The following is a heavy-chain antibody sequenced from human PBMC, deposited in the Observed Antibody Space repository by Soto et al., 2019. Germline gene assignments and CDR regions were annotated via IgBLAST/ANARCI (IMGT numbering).Heavy chain of an antibody. D-gene: IGHD3-10*01. J-gene: IGHJ4*02. V-gene: IGHV1-18*01. CDR2: ISAYNGNT. Sequence: QVQLVQSGAEVKKPGASVKVSCKASGYTFTSYGISWVRQAPGQGLEWMGWISAYNGNTNYAQKLQGRXTXTXDTSTSTAYMELRSLGSDDTAVYYCARDAAVGLLEYWGQGTLVTVSS. CDR3: ARDAAVGLLEY. CDR1: GYTFTSYG.